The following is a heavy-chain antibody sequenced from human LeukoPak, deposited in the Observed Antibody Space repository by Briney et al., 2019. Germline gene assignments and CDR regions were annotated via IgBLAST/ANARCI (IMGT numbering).Heavy chain of an antibody. CDR3: ARGPHVVVVPAGRTLIVRWFDP. V-gene: IGHV4-34*01. Sequence: SETLSLTCAVYGGSFSGYYWSWVRQPPGKELERIGEINHSGSTNYNPSLKSRVTISVDTSKNQFSLKLSSVTAADTAVYYCARGPHVVVVPAGRTLIVRWFDPWGQGTLVTVSS. CDR2: INHSGST. CDR1: GGSFSGYY. D-gene: IGHD2-2*01. J-gene: IGHJ5*02.